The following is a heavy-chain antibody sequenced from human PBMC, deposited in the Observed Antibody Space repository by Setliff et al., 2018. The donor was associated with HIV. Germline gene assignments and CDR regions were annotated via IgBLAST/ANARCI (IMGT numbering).Heavy chain of an antibody. J-gene: IGHJ6*04. CDR1: GVFLETYY. CDR2: SQTTGNT. D-gene: IGHD3-10*01. Sequence: NPSETLSLTCSVSGVFLETYYWTWVRQSPGTGLGWIGFSQTTGNTKYNPSLRRRVSIFFDSPKNQFSLSLQSVTAADSAVYYCARDRKVLYGQGLDSYMDVWGKGATVTVS. CDR3: ARDRKVLYGQGLDSYMDV. V-gene: IGHV4-4*08.